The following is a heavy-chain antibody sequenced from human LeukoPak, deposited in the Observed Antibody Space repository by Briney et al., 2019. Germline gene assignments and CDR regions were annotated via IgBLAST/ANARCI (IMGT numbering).Heavy chain of an antibody. CDR3: AKDWVSMDA. J-gene: IGHJ6*03. CDR1: GFSVSTSY. V-gene: IGHV3-53*01. CDR2: IYGGGTI. D-gene: IGHD3-16*01. Sequence: GGSLRLSCVASGFSVSTSYMSWVRQAPGKGLEWVAIIYGGGTIFFADSVKDRFTISRDNSKNTVYLQMNCLRAEDTAVYYCAKDWVSMDAWGKGTTVTVSS.